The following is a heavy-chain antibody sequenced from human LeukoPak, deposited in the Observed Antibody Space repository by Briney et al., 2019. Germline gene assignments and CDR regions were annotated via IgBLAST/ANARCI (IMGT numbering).Heavy chain of an antibody. J-gene: IGHJ4*02. CDR1: GGTFSSYA. CDR3: ARGSSGWNSFNY. V-gene: IGHV1-69*13. D-gene: IGHD6-19*01. CDR2: IIPIFGTA. Sequence: SVKVSCKASGGTFSSYAISWVRQAPGQGLEWMGGIIPIFGTANYAQKFQGRVTITAGESTSTAYMELSSLRSEDTAVYYCARGSSGWNSFNYWGQGTLVTVSS.